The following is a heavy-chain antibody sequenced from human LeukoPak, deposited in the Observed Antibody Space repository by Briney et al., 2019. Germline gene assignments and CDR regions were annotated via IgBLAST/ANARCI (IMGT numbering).Heavy chain of an antibody. CDR2: IYYSGST. J-gene: IGHJ5*02. D-gene: IGHD4-17*01. V-gene: IGHV4-59*01. CDR3: ARAHDYGVLGGP. CDR1: GGSISSYY. Sequence: SETLSLTCTVSGGSISSYYWSWVRQPPGKGLEWIGYIYYSGSTNYNPSLTSRVTISVDTSKNQFSLKLSSVTAADTAVYYCARAHDYGVLGGPWGQGTLVTVSS.